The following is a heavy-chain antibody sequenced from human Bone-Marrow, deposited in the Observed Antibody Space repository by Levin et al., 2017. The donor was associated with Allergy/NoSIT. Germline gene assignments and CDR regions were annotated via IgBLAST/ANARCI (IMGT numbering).Heavy chain of an antibody. CDR2: ISYDGSGK. V-gene: IGHV3-30-3*01. CDR3: GLLPDTAVSILGSHGTDY. Sequence: PGGSLRLSCAASGFSFSSYSLHWVRQAPVKGLEWVAVISYDGSGKYYADSVKGRFSISRDNSKNTLYLQMNSLRGEDTAVYYCGLLPDTAVSILGSHGTDYWGQGTLVTVSS. CDR1: GFSFSSYS. D-gene: IGHD5-18*01. J-gene: IGHJ4*02.